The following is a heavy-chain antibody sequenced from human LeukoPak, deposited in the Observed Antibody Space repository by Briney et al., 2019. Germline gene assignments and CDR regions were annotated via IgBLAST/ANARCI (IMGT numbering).Heavy chain of an antibody. Sequence: SVKVSCKASGGTFSSYAISWVRQAPGQGLEWMGGIIPIFGTANYAQKFQGRVTITADESTSTAYMELSSLRSEDTAVYYCARENVMYDIVTGYYRREPDAFDIWGQGTMVTVSS. CDR1: GGTFSSYA. CDR2: IIPIFGTA. J-gene: IGHJ3*02. CDR3: ARENVMYDIVTGYYRREPDAFDI. D-gene: IGHD3-9*01. V-gene: IGHV1-69*13.